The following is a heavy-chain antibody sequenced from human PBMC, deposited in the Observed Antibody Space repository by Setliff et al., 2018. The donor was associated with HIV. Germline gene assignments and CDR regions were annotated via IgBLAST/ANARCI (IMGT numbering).Heavy chain of an antibody. CDR3: ARGSGYFSYFDY. CDR2: INHSGST. CDR1: GGSFSGYY. V-gene: IGHV4-34*01. Sequence: SETLSLTCAVYGGSFSGYYWSWIRQPPGKGLEWIGEINHSGSTNYNPSLKSRVTISVDTSKNQFSLKLSSVTAADTAVYYCARGSGYFSYFDYWGQGTPVTVSS. J-gene: IGHJ4*02. D-gene: IGHD3-22*01.